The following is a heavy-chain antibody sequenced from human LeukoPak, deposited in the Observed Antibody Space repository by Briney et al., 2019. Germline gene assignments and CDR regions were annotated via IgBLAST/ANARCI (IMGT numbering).Heavy chain of an antibody. CDR3: AREGGPYSSTLRGQ. CDR1: GFTVSGNY. CDR2: MYSTGTT. D-gene: IGHD6-19*01. V-gene: IGHV3-53*01. J-gene: IGHJ4*02. Sequence: GGSLRLSCAVSGFTVSGNYMSWVRQAPGNGLEWVSVMYSTGTTDYADSVKGRFTISRDNSKNTLYLQMNNLRAEDTAVYYCAREGGPYSSTLRGQWGQGTLVTVSS.